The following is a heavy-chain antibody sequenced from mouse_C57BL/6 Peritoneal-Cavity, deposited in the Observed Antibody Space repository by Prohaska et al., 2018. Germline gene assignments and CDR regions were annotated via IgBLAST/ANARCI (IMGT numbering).Heavy chain of an antibody. Sequence: HGKSLEWIGDINPINGGTSYNQKFKGKATLTVDKSSSTAYMELRSLTSEDSAVYYCARPSHYYGSSHWYFDVWGTGTTVTVSS. CDR2: INPINGGT. D-gene: IGHD1-1*01. CDR3: ARPSHYYGSSHWYFDV. V-gene: IGHV1-26*01. J-gene: IGHJ1*03.